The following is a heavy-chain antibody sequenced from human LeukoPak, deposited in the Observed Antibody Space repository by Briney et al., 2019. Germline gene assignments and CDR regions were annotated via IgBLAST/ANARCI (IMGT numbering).Heavy chain of an antibody. D-gene: IGHD6-13*01. J-gene: IGHJ4*02. CDR1: GYTFTSYD. CDR2: IIPIFGTA. Sequence: SVKVSCKASGYTFTSYDINWVRQATGQGLEWMGGIIPIFGTANYAQKFQGRVTITADESTSTAYMELSSLRSEDTAVYYCGWAAAGTDYWGQGTLVTVSS. V-gene: IGHV1-69*13. CDR3: GWAAAGTDY.